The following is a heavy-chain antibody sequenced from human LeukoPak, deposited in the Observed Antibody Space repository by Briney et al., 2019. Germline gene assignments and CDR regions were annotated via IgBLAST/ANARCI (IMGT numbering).Heavy chain of an antibody. J-gene: IGHJ4*02. V-gene: IGHV3-23*01. Sequence: GGSLRLSCAASGFTFSSYAMSWVRQAPGKGLEWGSAISGSGGSTYYADSVKGRFTISRDNSKNTLYLQMNSLRAEDTAVYYCAKGGVIVYYFDYWGQGTLVTVSS. CDR3: AKGGVIVYYFDY. CDR1: GFTFSSYA. D-gene: IGHD3-16*02. CDR2: ISGSGGST.